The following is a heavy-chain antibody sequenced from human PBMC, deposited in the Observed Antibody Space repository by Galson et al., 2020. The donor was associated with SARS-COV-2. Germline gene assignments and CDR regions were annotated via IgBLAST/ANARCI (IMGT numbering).Heavy chain of an antibody. CDR1: GFTFRSYW. CDR2: IKQDGSEK. D-gene: IGHD2-21*02. Sequence: GGSLRLSCTASGFTFRSYWMSWVRPAPGKGLEWVANIKQDGSEKYYVASVKGRFTISRDNAKKALSLQMNSLRAEYTAVDYCARASVVTGPEANYDHYGMDVWGQGTTVSVSS. V-gene: IGHV3-7*03. CDR3: ARASVVTGPEANYDHYGMDV. J-gene: IGHJ6*02.